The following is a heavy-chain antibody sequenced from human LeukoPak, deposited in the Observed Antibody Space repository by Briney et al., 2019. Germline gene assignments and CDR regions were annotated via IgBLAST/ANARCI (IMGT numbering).Heavy chain of an antibody. CDR2: VSYDGGNK. CDR1: GFTFSGYA. CDR3: AKDPNGDYIGTFDI. V-gene: IGHV3-30-3*01. J-gene: IGHJ3*02. Sequence: GGSLRLSCAASGFTFSGYAMHWVRQAPGKGLEWVASVSYDGGNKYYADSVKGRFSISRDNSKHTVYLQINSLRAEDTAVYYCAKDPNGDYIGTFDIWGQGTMVTVSS. D-gene: IGHD4-17*01.